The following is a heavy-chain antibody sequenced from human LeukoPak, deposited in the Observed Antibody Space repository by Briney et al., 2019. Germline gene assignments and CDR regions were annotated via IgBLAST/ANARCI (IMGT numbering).Heavy chain of an antibody. CDR3: ATSAGWYNYFVMAV. Sequence: GGSLRLSCAASGFTFSSSAMNWVRQAPGKGLEWVSTVSGSGGTTHYAESVKGRFTISRDNSKSTLYLQMNSLRAEDTALCYCATSAGWYNYFVMAVWGQGTTVTVSS. CDR1: GFTFSSSA. V-gene: IGHV3-23*01. D-gene: IGHD2-15*01. J-gene: IGHJ6*02. CDR2: VSGSGGTT.